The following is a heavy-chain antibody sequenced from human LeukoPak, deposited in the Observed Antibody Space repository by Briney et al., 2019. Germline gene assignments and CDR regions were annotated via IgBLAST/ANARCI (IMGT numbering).Heavy chain of an antibody. J-gene: IGHJ4*02. Sequence: SETLSLTCAVYGGSFSGYYWSWIRQPPGKGLEWIGEINHSGSTNYNPSLKSRVTISVDTSKNQFSLKLRSVTAADTAVYYCAREGYDSSGYYTMVDYWGQGTLVTVSS. D-gene: IGHD3-22*01. CDR2: INHSGST. V-gene: IGHV4-34*01. CDR1: GGSFSGYY. CDR3: AREGYDSSGYYTMVDY.